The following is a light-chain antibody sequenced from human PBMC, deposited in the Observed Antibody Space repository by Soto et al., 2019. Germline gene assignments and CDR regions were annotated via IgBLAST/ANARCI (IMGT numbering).Light chain of an antibody. CDR1: QSISSY. Sequence: DIQMTQSPSSLSASVGDRVTITCRASQSISSYLHWYQQKPGKAPKLLIYAAYSLQSGVPSRLSGRGAGTDFNLTISSLQHEDFATYYCQQSYSTPQVTVGGGTKVEIK. CDR2: AAY. CDR3: QQSYSTPQVT. J-gene: IGKJ4*01. V-gene: IGKV1-39*01.